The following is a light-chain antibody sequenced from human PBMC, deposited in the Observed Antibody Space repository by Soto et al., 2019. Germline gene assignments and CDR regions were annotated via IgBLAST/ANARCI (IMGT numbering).Light chain of an antibody. J-gene: IGKJ1*01. CDR3: QQYDSSPWT. CDR2: GAS. V-gene: IGKV3-20*01. Sequence: ESVLTQSPGTLSLSPGERATLSCRASQSVSSSFLAWYQLKPGQAPRLLIYGASSRATGIPDRFSGSGSVTDFTLTISRLEPEDCAVYYCQQYDSSPWTFGQGTKVEIK. CDR1: QSVSSSF.